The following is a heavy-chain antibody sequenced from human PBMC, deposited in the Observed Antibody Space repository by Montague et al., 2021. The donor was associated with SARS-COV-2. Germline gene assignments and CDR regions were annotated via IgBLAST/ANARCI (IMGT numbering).Heavy chain of an antibody. CDR2: ITGTTSGHKT. Sequence: SLRLSCAGSGFTFGTYGMSWVRQALGKGLEWVSGITGTTSGHKTYYADSVRGRFTISRDNSKNTVDLQMNRLRAEDTAVYFCAKDLWGNYGSGSSFQSWGQGTLVTVSS. CDR1: GFTFGTYG. J-gene: IGHJ4*02. D-gene: IGHD3-10*01. V-gene: IGHV3-23*01. CDR3: AKDLWGNYGSGSSFQS.